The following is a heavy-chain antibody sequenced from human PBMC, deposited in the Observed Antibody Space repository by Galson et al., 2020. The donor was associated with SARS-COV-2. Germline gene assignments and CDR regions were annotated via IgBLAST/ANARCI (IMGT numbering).Heavy chain of an antibody. V-gene: IGHV5-51*01. CDR2: IYPGDSDT. J-gene: IGHJ4*02. CDR1: GYSFTSYW. CDR3: ARTIFGVVDPIYYFDY. Sequence: HGESLKISCKGSGYSFTSYWIGWVRQMPGKGLEWMGIIYPGDSDTRYSPSFQGQVTISADKSISTAYLQWSSLKASDTAMYYCARTIFGVVDPIYYFDYWGQGTLVTVSS. D-gene: IGHD3-3*01.